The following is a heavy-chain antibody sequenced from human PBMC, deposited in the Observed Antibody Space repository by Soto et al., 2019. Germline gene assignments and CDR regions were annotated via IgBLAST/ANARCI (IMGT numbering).Heavy chain of an antibody. J-gene: IGHJ5*02. CDR3: ARLLDISLDP. Sequence: SETLSLTCAVSSGFSSSDWWSWVRPPPGKGLEWIGEISHSGYTNYNPSLKSRVTISLDKSNNQFSLKVNSVTAADTAVYYCARLLDISLDPWGQGTLVTVSS. D-gene: IGHD3-9*01. CDR1: SGFSSSDW. CDR2: ISHSGYT. V-gene: IGHV4-4*02.